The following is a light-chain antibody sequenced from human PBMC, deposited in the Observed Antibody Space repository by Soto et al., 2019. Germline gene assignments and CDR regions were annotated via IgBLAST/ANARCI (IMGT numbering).Light chain of an antibody. CDR2: GAS. J-gene: IGKJ1*01. V-gene: IGKV3-15*01. CDR1: HSVSSN. CDR3: HQYNNWPPT. Sequence: EIVMTQSPATLSVSPGERATLSCRASHSVSSNLAWYQHKPGQAPRLLIYGASTRATGIPTRFSGSGSGTEFTLTISSLQSEDFAVYYCHQYNNWPPTFGQGTKVEIK.